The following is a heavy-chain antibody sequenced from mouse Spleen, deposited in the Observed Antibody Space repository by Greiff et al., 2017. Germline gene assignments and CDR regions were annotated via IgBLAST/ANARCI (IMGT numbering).Heavy chain of an antibody. Sequence: VQLQQSGAELVRPGALVKLSCKASGFNITDYYMHWVKQRPEQGLEWIGWIDPENGNTIYDPKFQGKASITADTSSNTAYLQLSSLTSEDTAVYYCARLDTTVVARRYFDVWGAGTTVTVSS. J-gene: IGHJ1*01. D-gene: IGHD1-1*01. CDR2: IDPENGNT. CDR3: ARLDTTVVARRYFDV. V-gene: IGHV14-1*02. CDR1: GFNITDYY.